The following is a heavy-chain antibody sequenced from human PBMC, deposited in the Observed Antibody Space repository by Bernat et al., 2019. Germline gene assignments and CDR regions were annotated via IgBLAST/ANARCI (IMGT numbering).Heavy chain of an antibody. Sequence: EVQLVESGGGLVQPGRSLRLSCTASGFTFGDYAMSWVRQAPGKGLEWVGFIRSKAYGGTTEYAASVKGRFTISREDSKSIAYLQRNSLKTEDTAVYYCTRGSTVWDVDWLTYWGQGTLVTVSS. CDR1: GFTFGDYA. D-gene: IGHD3-9*01. CDR2: IRSKAYGGTT. CDR3: TRGSTVWDVDWLTY. J-gene: IGHJ4*02. V-gene: IGHV3-49*04.